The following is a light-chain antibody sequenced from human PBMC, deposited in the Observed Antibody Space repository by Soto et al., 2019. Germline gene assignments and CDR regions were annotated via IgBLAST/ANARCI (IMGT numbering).Light chain of an antibody. CDR3: QQYGSSHT. CDR1: QSVSSSY. Sequence: EIALTQSPGTLSLSPGERATLSCRASQSVSSSYLAWYQQKPGQAPRLLIYGASSRATGIPDRFSGSGSGTDFTLTISRLEPEDFAVYYCQQYGSSHTFSQGTRLEIK. V-gene: IGKV3-20*01. J-gene: IGKJ5*01. CDR2: GAS.